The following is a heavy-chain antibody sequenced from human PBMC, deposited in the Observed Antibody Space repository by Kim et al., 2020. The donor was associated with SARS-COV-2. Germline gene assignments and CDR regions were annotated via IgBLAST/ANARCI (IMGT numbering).Heavy chain of an antibody. J-gene: IGHJ3*02. D-gene: IGHD1-1*01. CDR2: ISRKVHGSAT. CDR3: TRVPGTTVAVWDACDI. CDR1: GFTFSDSA. V-gene: IGHV3-73*01. Sequence: GGSLRLSCGASGFTFSDSAMHWVRRASGKGLEWVGCISRKVHGSATAYRATVRGRFTISRDDSRNTAYLQMNSLKTEDTAVYYCTRVPGTTVAVWDACDIWRQGTMDAVSS.